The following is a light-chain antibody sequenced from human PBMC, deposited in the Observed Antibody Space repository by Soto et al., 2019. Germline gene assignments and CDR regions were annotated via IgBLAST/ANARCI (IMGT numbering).Light chain of an antibody. V-gene: IGKV3-15*01. CDR2: DAS. CDR1: QSISSN. Sequence: DIVMTQSPATLSVSPGDRATLSCRASQSISSNLAWYQQKPGQAPRLLIYDASTRATGIPARFSGSGSGTEFSLTISSLQSEDFALYYCQQHINWPLTFGGGTKV. J-gene: IGKJ4*01. CDR3: QQHINWPLT.